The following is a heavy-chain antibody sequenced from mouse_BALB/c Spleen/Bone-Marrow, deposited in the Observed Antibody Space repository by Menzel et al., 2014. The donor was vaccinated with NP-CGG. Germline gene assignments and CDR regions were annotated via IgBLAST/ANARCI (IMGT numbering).Heavy chain of an antibody. V-gene: IGHV5-9-4*01. Sequence: EVQGVESGGGLVKPGGSLKLSCAASGFTFSSYAMSWVRQSPEKRLEWVAEISSGGSYTYYPDTVTGRFTISRDNAKNTLYLEMSSLRSEDTAMYYCARSPQRDYAMDYSGQGTSVTVSS. CDR2: ISSGGSYT. CDR3: ARSPQRDYAMDY. J-gene: IGHJ4*01. CDR1: GFTFSSYA. D-gene: IGHD3-2*02.